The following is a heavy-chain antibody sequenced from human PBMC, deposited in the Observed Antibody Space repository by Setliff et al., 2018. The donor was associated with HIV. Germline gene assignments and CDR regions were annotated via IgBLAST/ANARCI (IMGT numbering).Heavy chain of an antibody. CDR1: GFTFSNAW. CDR2: LSGSGGST. J-gene: IGHJ6*03. CDR3: ARDQWGYSYGYYYYYYMDV. Sequence: PGGSLRLSCAASGFTFSNAWMSWVRQAPGKGLEWVSSLSGSGGSTYYADSVKGRFTISRDNSKNTLYLRMNSLRAEDTAVYYCARDQWGYSYGYYYYYYMDVWGKGTTVTVSS. V-gene: IGHV3-23*01. D-gene: IGHD5-18*01.